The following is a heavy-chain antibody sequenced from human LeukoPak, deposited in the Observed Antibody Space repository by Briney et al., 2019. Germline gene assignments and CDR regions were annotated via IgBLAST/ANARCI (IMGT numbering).Heavy chain of an antibody. CDR2: ILWNGGET. Sequence: GGSLRLSCSISGFTFTDYAVHWVRQVPGKGLEWVSGILWNGGETGYADSVKGRFTISRDKVKNFLYLQMNSLRVEDTALYFCTRDMRPGGADVWGQGTTVTVSS. J-gene: IGHJ6*02. V-gene: IGHV3-9*01. CDR3: TRDMRPGGADV. CDR1: GFTFTDYA. D-gene: IGHD4-17*01.